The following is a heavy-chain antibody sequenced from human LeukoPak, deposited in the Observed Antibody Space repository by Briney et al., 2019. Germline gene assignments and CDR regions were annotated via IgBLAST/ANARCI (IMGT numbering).Heavy chain of an antibody. V-gene: IGHV3-74*01. Sequence: GGSLRLSCAASGFTFSTYWMHWVRQVPGKGLVWISRINSDGSITTYADSVKGRFTIPRDNAKKTLYLQMNSLRVEDAAVDFCAGGISATGGGWGQGTMVTVS. CDR1: GFTFSTYW. CDR2: INSDGSIT. CDR3: AGGISATGGG. D-gene: IGHD6-13*01. J-gene: IGHJ3*01.